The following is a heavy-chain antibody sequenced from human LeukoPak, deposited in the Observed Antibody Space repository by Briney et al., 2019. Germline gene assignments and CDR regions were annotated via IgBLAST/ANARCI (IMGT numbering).Heavy chain of an antibody. Sequence: GGSLRLSCAASGFTFSSYWMSWVRQAPGKGLEWVSYISSSGSTIYYADSVKGRFTISRDNAKNSLYLQMNSLRAEDTAVYYCARDGGYSYYVGYMDVWGKGTTVTISS. CDR1: GFTFSSYW. D-gene: IGHD5-18*01. V-gene: IGHV3-48*04. CDR2: ISSSGSTI. CDR3: ARDGGYSYYVGYMDV. J-gene: IGHJ6*03.